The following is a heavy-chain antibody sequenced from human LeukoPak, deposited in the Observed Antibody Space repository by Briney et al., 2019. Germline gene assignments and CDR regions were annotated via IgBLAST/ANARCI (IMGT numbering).Heavy chain of an antibody. CDR2: INPNSGGT. J-gene: IGHJ4*02. Sequence: ASVKVSFKASGYTFTGYYMHWVRPAPGQGLEWMGWINPNSGGTNYAQKFQGRVTMTRDTAINTAYMELSRLKSDDTAMYYCARVHTTHSEGELSYWGQGTLVTVSS. D-gene: IGHD3-16*02. CDR1: GYTFTGYY. V-gene: IGHV1-2*02. CDR3: ARVHTTHSEGELSY.